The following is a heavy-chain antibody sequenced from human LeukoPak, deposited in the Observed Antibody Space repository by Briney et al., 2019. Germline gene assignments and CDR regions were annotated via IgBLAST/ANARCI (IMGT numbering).Heavy chain of an antibody. Sequence: SETLSLTCTVSGGSISSSTYYWVWIRQPPGKGLEWIGSIYYSGTTFYNPSHKSRVTISVDTSRNQFSLKVSSVTAADTAVYYCARLLGGSRAFDIWGQGTMVTVSS. CDR1: GGSISSSTYY. CDR2: IYYSGTT. D-gene: IGHD1-26*01. J-gene: IGHJ3*02. V-gene: IGHV4-39*07. CDR3: ARLLGGSRAFDI.